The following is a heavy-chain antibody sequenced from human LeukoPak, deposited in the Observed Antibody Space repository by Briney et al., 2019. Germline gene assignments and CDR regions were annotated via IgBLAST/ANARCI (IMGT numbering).Heavy chain of an antibody. CDR3: ARVADRGNYFQYFQH. V-gene: IGHV1-46*01. J-gene: IGHJ1*01. CDR2: INPGSGST. D-gene: IGHD1-26*01. Sequence: ASVTVSCKASGYTSTCYFMHWVRQAPGQGLEWLGVINPGSGSTTYAQKFQGRVTMTRDTSTSTVYMELSSLRSEDTAVYYCARVADRGNYFQYFQHWGQGTLVTVSS. CDR1: GYTSTCYF.